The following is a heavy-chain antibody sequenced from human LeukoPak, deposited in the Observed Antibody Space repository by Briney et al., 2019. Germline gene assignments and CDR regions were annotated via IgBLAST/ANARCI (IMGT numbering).Heavy chain of an antibody. V-gene: IGHV4-59*12. CDR3: ARDRSEAEPYDY. CDR2: IYYSGST. J-gene: IGHJ4*02. D-gene: IGHD1-14*01. CDR1: GGSISSYY. Sequence: SETLSLTCTVSGGSISSYYWSWIWQPPGKGLEWIGYIYYSGSTNYNPSLKSRVTISVDTSKNQFSLKLSSVTAADTAVYYCARDRSEAEPYDYWGQGTLVTVSS.